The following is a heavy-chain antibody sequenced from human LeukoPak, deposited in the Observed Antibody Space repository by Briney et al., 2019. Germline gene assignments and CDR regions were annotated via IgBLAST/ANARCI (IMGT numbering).Heavy chain of an antibody. J-gene: IGHJ1*01. Sequence: SETLSLTCTVSGGSISSYYWSWIRQPAGKGPEWIGRIYTSGSSTYNPSLKGRVTMSLDTSKNQLSLKLSSVTAADTAVYYCARASGYYDSSGYVSEYFQHWGQGTLVTVSS. CDR1: GGSISSYY. V-gene: IGHV4-4*07. D-gene: IGHD3-22*01. CDR3: ARASGYYDSSGYVSEYFQH. CDR2: IYTSGSS.